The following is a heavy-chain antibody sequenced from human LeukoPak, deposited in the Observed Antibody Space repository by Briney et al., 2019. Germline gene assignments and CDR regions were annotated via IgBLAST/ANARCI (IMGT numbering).Heavy chain of an antibody. J-gene: IGHJ4*02. V-gene: IGHV1-8*01. D-gene: IGHD6-19*01. CDR3: ARGREWLVAFDS. Sequence: ASVKVSCKASGYSFSTYDINWVRQAPGQGLEWMGWMNPKSGNTGYAQNFQGRVTMTRNTSISTAYMELSGLRSDDTAVYHCARGREWLVAFDSWGQGALVTVSS. CDR2: MNPKSGNT. CDR1: GYSFSTYD.